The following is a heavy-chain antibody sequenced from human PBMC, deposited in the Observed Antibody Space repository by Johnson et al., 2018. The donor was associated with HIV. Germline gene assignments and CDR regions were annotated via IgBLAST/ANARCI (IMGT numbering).Heavy chain of an antibody. Sequence: VQLVESEGGLVQPGRSLRLSCTVSGFTFDDYAMHWVRQAPGKGLEWVSGISWTSGRLDYADSVKGRFTISRDNAKNSLSLQMNILTAEDTAVYYCARAPEVRGIDAFDIWGQGTMVTVS. J-gene: IGHJ3*02. CDR3: ARAPEVRGIDAFDI. D-gene: IGHD3-10*01. CDR2: ISWTSGRL. V-gene: IGHV3-9*01. CDR1: GFTFDDYA.